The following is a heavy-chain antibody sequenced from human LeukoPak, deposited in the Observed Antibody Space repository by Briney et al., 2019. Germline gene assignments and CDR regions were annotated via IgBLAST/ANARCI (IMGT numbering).Heavy chain of an antibody. CDR2: IDPRDSYS. Sequence: GESLKISCKGSGYSFTTYRISWVRRMPGKGLEWMGTIDPRDSYSNYSPSFQGHVTISADKSISTASLQWSSLKASDAAMYYCARHGGGFDYWGQGTLVTVSS. D-gene: IGHD3-10*01. J-gene: IGHJ4*02. CDR1: GYSFTTYR. V-gene: IGHV5-10-1*01. CDR3: ARHGGGFDY.